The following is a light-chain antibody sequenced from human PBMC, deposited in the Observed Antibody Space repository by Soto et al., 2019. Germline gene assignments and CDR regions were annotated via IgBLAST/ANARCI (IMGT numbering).Light chain of an antibody. J-gene: IGKJ1*01. CDR1: QSVSSSY. CDR2: GAS. V-gene: IGKV3-20*01. CDR3: QQYGSSPPWT. Sequence: EIVLTQSPGTLSLSPGERATLSCRASQSVSSSYLAWYQQKPGQAPRLLIYGASSRATGIPDRFSGSGSGTDFTLTISTLEPEDFAVYSCQQYGSSPPWTFGQGTKGEIK.